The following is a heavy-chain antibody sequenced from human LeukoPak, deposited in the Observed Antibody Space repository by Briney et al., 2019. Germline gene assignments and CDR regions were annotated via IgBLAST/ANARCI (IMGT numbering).Heavy chain of an antibody. Sequence: GGPLRLSCAASGFTFSSYWMHWVRQAPGKGLVWVSRINSDGSSISYADSVKGRFTISRDNAKNTLYLQMNRLRAEDTAVYYWARDQVPAAPSYDCNGMDVWGQGTTVTVSS. D-gene: IGHD2-2*01. V-gene: IGHV3-74*01. J-gene: IGHJ6*02. CDR1: GFTFSSYW. CDR2: INSDGSSI. CDR3: ARDQVPAAPSYDCNGMDV.